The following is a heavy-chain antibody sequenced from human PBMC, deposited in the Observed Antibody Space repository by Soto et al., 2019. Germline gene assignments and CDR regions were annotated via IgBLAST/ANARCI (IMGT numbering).Heavy chain of an antibody. CDR3: ARVACITIFGVVIPNWFDP. D-gene: IGHD3-3*01. Sequence: SETLSLTCTVSGGSISSSSYYWGWIRQPPGKGLERIGSIYYSGSTYYNPSLKSRVTISVDTSKNQFSLKLSSVTAADTAVYYCARVACITIFGVVIPNWFDPWGQGTLVTVSS. CDR2: IYYSGST. V-gene: IGHV4-39*07. J-gene: IGHJ5*02. CDR1: GGSISSSSYY.